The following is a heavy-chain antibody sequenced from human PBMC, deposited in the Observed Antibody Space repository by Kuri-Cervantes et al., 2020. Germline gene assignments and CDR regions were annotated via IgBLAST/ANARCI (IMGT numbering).Heavy chain of an antibody. CDR1: GFTFSSYS. CDR2: ISSSSSTI. CDR3: ASPLIAAAGAYWYFDL. Sequence: GESLKISCAASGFTFSSYSMNWVRQAPGKGLEWVSYISSSSSTIYFADSVKGRFTISRDNAKNSLYLQMNSLRAEDTAVYYCASPLIAAAGAYWYFDLWGRGTLVTVSS. V-gene: IGHV3-48*01. D-gene: IGHD6-13*01. J-gene: IGHJ2*01.